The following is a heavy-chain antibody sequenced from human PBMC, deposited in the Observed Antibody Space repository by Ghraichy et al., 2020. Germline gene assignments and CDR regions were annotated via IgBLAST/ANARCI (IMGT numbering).Heavy chain of an antibody. D-gene: IGHD2-21*02. Sequence: LSLTCAASGFTFSSYSMNWVRQAPGKGLEWVSYISGSSRTIYYADSVKGRFTISRDNAKNSLYLQMNSLRDEDTAVYYCARDLTYCGGDCYSDYWGQGTLVTVSS. CDR2: ISGSSRTI. CDR3: ARDLTYCGGDCYSDY. CDR1: GFTFSSYS. V-gene: IGHV3-48*02. J-gene: IGHJ4*02.